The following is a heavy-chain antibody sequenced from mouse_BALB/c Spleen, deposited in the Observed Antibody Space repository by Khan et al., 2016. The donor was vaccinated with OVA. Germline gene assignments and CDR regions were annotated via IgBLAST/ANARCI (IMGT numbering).Heavy chain of an antibody. CDR1: GFTFTSYY. CDR2: FNPSNGDT. D-gene: IGHD2-1*01. V-gene: IGHV1S81*02. Sequence: QVRLQQSGAELVKPGASVKLSCKASGFTFTSYYMYWVKQRPGQGLEWIGEFNPSNGDTNFNEKFKSKATLTVDRSSSTAYMQLNSLTSEDSAVYYCRRSGYGSFAYWGQGTLVTVSA. J-gene: IGHJ3*01. CDR3: RRSGYGSFAY.